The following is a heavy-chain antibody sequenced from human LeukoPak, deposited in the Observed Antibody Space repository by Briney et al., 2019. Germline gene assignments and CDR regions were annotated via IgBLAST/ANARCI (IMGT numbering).Heavy chain of an antibody. CDR3: VLGGYDSPYLGFDY. V-gene: IGHV3-48*04. CDR1: GFTFSTYN. J-gene: IGHJ4*02. CDR2: ITSNLNTI. D-gene: IGHD3-22*01. Sequence: GGSLRPSCAASGFTFSTYNMNWVRQAPGKGLEWLAYITSNLNTIYYADSVKGRFTISRDNAKNSLYLQMNSLRAEDTAVYYCVLGGYDSPYLGFDYWGQGTLVTVSS.